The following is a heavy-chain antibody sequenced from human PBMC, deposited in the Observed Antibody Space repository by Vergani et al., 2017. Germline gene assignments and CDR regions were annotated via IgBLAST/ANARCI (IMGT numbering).Heavy chain of an antibody. J-gene: IGHJ4*02. D-gene: IGHD2-15*01. CDR3: AKEGGGYCSSGTCYPDY. V-gene: IGHV3-30*02. CDR1: GFTFNSYG. CDR2: IRSDESRR. Sequence: QVKLVESGGGVVQPGGSLRLSCAASGFTFNSYGMHWARQAPGKGLEWVASIRSDESRRYYGDSMEGPFTISRDNSKKTLYLQMKRLRPEDTAVYYCAKEGGGYCSSGTCYPDYWGQGTLVIVSS.